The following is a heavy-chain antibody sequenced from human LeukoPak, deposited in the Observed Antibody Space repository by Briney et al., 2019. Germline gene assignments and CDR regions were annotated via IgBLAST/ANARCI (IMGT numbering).Heavy chain of an antibody. Sequence: SETLSLTRAVYGGSFSGYYWSWIRQPPGKGLEWIGEINHSGSTNYNPSLKSRVTISVDTSKNQFSLKLGSVTAADTAVYYCARDEYSSSWPYYFDYWGQGTLVTVSS. CDR2: INHSGST. D-gene: IGHD6-13*01. CDR1: GGSFSGYY. V-gene: IGHV4-34*01. CDR3: ARDEYSSSWPYYFDY. J-gene: IGHJ4*02.